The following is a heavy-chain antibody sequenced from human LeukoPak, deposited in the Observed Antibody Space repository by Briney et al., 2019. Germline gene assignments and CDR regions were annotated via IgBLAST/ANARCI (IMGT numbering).Heavy chain of an antibody. D-gene: IGHD3-22*01. CDR2: IKSKTDGWTT. CDR1: GFTFGNAW. CDR3: TTSRRTYYYDSSGYYLNGFDI. J-gene: IGHJ3*02. Sequence: GGSLRLSCAASGFTFGNAWMSWVRQAPGKGLEWVGRIKSKTDGWTTDYAAPVKGRFTISRDDSKNTLYLQMNSLKTEDTAVYYCTTSRRTYYYDSSGYYLNGFDIWGQGTMVTVSS. V-gene: IGHV3-15*01.